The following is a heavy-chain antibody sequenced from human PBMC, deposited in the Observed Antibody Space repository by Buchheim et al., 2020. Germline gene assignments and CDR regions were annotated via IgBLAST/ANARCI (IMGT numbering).Heavy chain of an antibody. CDR2: INPNGGVT. CDR1: GDTFTNYY. V-gene: IGHV1-46*01. Sequence: QVQVVQSAAEVKKPGTSVKVSCKASGDTFTNYYIHWVRQAPGQGLEWLAVINPNGGVTSRAEKFRGRVTVTSDMSTNTVYMELSILRSEDTAVYYCARDWGDLVGMDVWGQGTT. CDR3: ARDWGDLVGMDV. D-gene: IGHD3-10*01. J-gene: IGHJ6*02.